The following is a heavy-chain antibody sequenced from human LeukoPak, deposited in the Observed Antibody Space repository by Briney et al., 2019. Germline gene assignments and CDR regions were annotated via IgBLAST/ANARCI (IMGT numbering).Heavy chain of an antibody. V-gene: IGHV4-61*01. CDR3: AREPGETDEGFEY. CDR1: GGSVSSGSYY. J-gene: IGHJ4*02. D-gene: IGHD1-14*01. CDR2: IYYSGST. Sequence: SETLSLTCTVSGGSVSSGSYYWNWIRQPPGKALEWIGHIYYSGSTDYNPSLKSRVTISADTSKNQFSLKMTSVTAADTAVYYCAREPGETDEGFEYWGQGTLVTVSS.